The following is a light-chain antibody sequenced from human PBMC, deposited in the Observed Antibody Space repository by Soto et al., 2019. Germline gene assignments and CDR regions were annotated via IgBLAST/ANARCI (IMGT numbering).Light chain of an antibody. CDR3: QQYYYLPYT. J-gene: IGKJ2*01. Sequence: DIQMNQSPSSLSASVGDRVTITCQASQSISKDVNWYQQKPGKAPTLLMYEASNLETGVPSRLSGSGSQTYFTFTISSLQPEDIATYYCQQYYYLPYTFGQGTKLQI. CDR2: EAS. V-gene: IGKV1-33*01. CDR1: QSISKD.